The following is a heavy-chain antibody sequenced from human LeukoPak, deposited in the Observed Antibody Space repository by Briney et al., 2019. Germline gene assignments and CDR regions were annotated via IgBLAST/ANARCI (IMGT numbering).Heavy chain of an antibody. Sequence: PGGSLRLSCAASKFAFSSYAMSWVRQAPGKGLEWVSVIYSGGSTYYADSVKGRFTISRDNSKDALFLQMHSLRPGDTAVYYCVREDTPATANYWGQGTLVTISS. J-gene: IGHJ4*02. CDR3: VREDTPATANY. CDR1: KFAFSSYA. CDR2: IYSGGST. V-gene: IGHV3-23*03. D-gene: IGHD2-21*02.